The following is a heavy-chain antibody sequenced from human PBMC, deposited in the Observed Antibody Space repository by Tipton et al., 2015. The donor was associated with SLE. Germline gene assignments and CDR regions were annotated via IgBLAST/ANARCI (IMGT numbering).Heavy chain of an antibody. Sequence: SLRLSCSASGFTFSSYAMHWVRQAPGKGLEYVSAISSNGGSTYYADSVKGRFTISRDNSKNTLYLQMSSLRAEDTAVYYCVKTTIAAADSYGMDVWGQGTTVTVSS. CDR1: GFTFSSYA. CDR3: VKTTIAAADSYGMDV. D-gene: IGHD6-13*01. CDR2: ISSNGGST. J-gene: IGHJ6*02. V-gene: IGHV3-64D*06.